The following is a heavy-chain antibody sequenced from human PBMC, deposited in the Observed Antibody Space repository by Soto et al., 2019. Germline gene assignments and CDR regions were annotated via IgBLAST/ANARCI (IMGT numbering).Heavy chain of an antibody. D-gene: IGHD3-16*02. V-gene: IGHV4-34*01. CDR1: GGSFSGYY. J-gene: IGHJ4*02. Sequence: PSETRSLTCAVYGGSFSGYYWSWIRQPPGKGLEWIGEINHSGSTNYNPSLKNRVTISVDTSKNQFPLKLSSVTAADTAVYYCARVFTFGGSIVGYVCFEDWGQGTLV. CDR2: INHSGST. CDR3: ARVFTFGGSIVGYVCFED.